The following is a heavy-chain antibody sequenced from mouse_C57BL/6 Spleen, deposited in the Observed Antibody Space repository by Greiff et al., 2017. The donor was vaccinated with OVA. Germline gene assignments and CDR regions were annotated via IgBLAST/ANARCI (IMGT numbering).Heavy chain of an antibody. CDR1: GYTFTDYY. Sequence: VQLQQSGPELVKPGASVKISCKASGYTFTDYYMNWVKQSHGKSLEWIGDINPNNGGTSYNQKFKGKATLTVDKSSSTAYMELRSLTSEDSAVYYCARVRDYHWYFDVWGTGTTVTVSS. D-gene: IGHD2-4*01. CDR3: ARVRDYHWYFDV. J-gene: IGHJ1*03. CDR2: INPNNGGT. V-gene: IGHV1-26*01.